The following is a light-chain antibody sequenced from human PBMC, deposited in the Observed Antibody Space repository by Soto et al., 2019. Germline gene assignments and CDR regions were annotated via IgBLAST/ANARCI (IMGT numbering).Light chain of an antibody. CDR3: QHYKNYPWT. CDR2: GAS. Sequence: AIRMTQSPSSLSASAGDRVAIACRASQDVGRYLAWYQQKPGQAPKLLIYGASTLQSGVPSRFCGGGSGTDFTLTISCLQSEDFATYYCQHYKNYPWTFGQGTKVEIK. V-gene: IGKV1-8*01. CDR1: QDVGRY. J-gene: IGKJ1*01.